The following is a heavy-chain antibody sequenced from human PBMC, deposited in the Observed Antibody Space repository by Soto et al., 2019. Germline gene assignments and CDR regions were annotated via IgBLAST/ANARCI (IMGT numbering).Heavy chain of an antibody. CDR3: ARASLRSGSYWRTRNDAFDI. CDR1: GYTFTSYY. Sequence: ASVKVSCKASGYTFTSYYMHWVRQAPGQGLEWMGIINPSGGSTSYAQKFQGRVTMTRDTSTSTVYMELSSLRSEDTAVYYCARASLRSGSYWRTRNDAFDIWGQGTMVTV. CDR2: INPSGGST. V-gene: IGHV1-46*01. D-gene: IGHD3-10*01. J-gene: IGHJ3*02.